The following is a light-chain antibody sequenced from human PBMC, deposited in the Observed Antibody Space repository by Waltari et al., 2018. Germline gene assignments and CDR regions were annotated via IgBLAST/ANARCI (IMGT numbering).Light chain of an antibody. V-gene: IGKV3-20*01. CDR3: QQYGSSPRT. CDR2: GAS. J-gene: IGKJ1*01. CDR1: QSVSSSY. Sequence: EIVLTQSPGTLSLSPGERATLSCRASQSVSSSYLAWYQQKPGQAPRFPIYGASSRATGSPDRFRGSGSGTDFNRTISRLEREDCAVYYCQQYGSSPRTFGQGTKVEIK.